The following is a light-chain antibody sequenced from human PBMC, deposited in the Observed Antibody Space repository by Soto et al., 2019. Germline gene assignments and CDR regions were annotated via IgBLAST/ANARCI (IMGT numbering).Light chain of an antibody. V-gene: IGKV3-20*01. CDR3: QQYSSSPLYT. CDR1: QSVSISY. Sequence: EIVLTQSPGTLSLSPGERATLSCRASQSVSISYLAWYQQKPGQAPRLLIYGASSRATGIPDRFSGSGSGTDFTLTISRLEPEDFAVYYCQQYSSSPLYTLGQGTKLEIQ. CDR2: GAS. J-gene: IGKJ2*01.